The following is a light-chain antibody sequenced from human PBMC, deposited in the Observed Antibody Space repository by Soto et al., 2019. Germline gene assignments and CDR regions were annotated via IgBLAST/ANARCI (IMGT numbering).Light chain of an antibody. CDR1: QSVSSN. Sequence: EIVLTQSPGTLSLSPGERATLSCGASQSVSSNLAWYQQKPGQAPRLFIYGASTRATAIPPRFSGSGSGTEFTLTISSLQSEDFAVYYCQQYDNWPITFGQGTRLEIK. J-gene: IGKJ5*01. CDR3: QQYDNWPIT. CDR2: GAS. V-gene: IGKV3-15*01.